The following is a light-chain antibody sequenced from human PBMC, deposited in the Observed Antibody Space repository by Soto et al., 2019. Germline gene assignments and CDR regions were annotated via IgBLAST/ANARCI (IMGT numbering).Light chain of an antibody. V-gene: IGLV1-51*01. Sequence: QSVLTQAPSVSAAPGQKVTITCSGSNSNIGTNDVSWYQQLPGTAPKLLIYDNSKRPAGISDRFSGSKSGTSVTLGITGLQTGDEAEYYCGTWDSSLRGGVFGGGTKLTVL. CDR2: DNS. CDR1: NSNIGTND. CDR3: GTWDSSLRGGV. J-gene: IGLJ2*01.